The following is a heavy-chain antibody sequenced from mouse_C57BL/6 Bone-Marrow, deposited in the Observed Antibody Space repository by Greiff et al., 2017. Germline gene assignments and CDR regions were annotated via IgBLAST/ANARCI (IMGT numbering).Heavy chain of an antibody. CDR3: ARGVVGWYFDV. J-gene: IGHJ1*03. Sequence: VHLVESGPGLVKPSQSLSLTFSVPGYSIPSGFYWHWIRQFPGHTLEWMGYISYYGSNNYNPTLKNRISITRDTSKNQFFLKLNSVTTEDTATYYCARGVVGWYFDVWGTGTTVTVSS. CDR2: ISYYGSN. CDR1: GYSIPSGFY. D-gene: IGHD1-1*01. V-gene: IGHV3-6*01.